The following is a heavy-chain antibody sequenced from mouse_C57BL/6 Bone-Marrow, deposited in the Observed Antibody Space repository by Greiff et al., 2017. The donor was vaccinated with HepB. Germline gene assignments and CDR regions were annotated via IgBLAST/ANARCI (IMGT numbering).Heavy chain of an antibody. CDR1: GFTFSDYY. V-gene: IGHV5-12*01. CDR2: ISNGGGST. D-gene: IGHD1-1*01. CDR3: ARHDYGGYFDV. Sequence: EVQVVESGGGLVQPGGSLKLSCAASGFTFSDYYMYWVRQTPEKRLEWVAYISNGGGSTYYPDTVKGRFTISRDNAKNTLYLQMSRLKSEDTAMYYCARHDYGGYFDVWGTGTTVTVSS. J-gene: IGHJ1*03.